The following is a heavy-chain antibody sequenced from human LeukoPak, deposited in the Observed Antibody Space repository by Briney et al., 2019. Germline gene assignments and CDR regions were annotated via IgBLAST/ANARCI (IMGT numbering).Heavy chain of an antibody. V-gene: IGHV1-8*03. J-gene: IGHJ5*02. CDR1: GYTFTSYD. CDR2: MNPNSGNT. Sequence: ASVKVSCKGSGYTFTSYDINWVRQATGQWLEWMGWMNPNSGNTGYAQKFQGRVTITRNTSISTAYMELSSLRSEDTAVYYCARKRPYYGSGSRYNWFDPWGQGTLVTVSS. D-gene: IGHD3-10*01. CDR3: ARKRPYYGSGSRYNWFDP.